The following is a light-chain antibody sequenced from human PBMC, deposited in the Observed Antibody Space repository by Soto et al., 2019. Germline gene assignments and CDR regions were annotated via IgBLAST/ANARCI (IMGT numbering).Light chain of an antibody. Sequence: QSVLTQPASVSGSPGQSITISCTGTSSDVGGYKYVSWYQQHPGKAPKLIIHEVSSRPSGVSSRFSGSKSGNTASLTISGLQAEDEADYYCSSYTSSATLVFGVGTK. V-gene: IGLV2-14*01. J-gene: IGLJ2*01. CDR1: SSDVGGYKY. CDR3: SSYTSSATLV. CDR2: EVS.